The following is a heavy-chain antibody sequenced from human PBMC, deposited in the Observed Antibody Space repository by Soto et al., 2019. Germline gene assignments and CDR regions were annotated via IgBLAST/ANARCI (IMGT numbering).Heavy chain of an antibody. CDR3: AQCGGDNRPHDY. CDR2: ISGSGDST. V-gene: IGHV3-23*01. Sequence: EVPLLESGGGLVQPGGSLRLSCAASGFTFSSYAMSWVRQTPGKRLEWVSAISGSGDSTYFADSVKGRFTISRDNSENMLYLQMNSLRAEDTAVYYCAQCGGDNRPHDYWGQGILVTVSS. D-gene: IGHD4-17*01. J-gene: IGHJ4*02. CDR1: GFTFSSYA.